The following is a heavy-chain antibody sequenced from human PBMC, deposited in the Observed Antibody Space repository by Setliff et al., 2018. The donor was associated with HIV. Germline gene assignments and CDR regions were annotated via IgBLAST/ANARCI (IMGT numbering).Heavy chain of an antibody. V-gene: IGHV5-51*01. CDR3: ARRTAVAEFDY. CDR1: GYSFTTYW. J-gene: IGHJ4*02. CDR2: INPGDSDT. D-gene: IGHD6-19*01. Sequence: GESLKISCKTSGYSFTTYWIGWVRQMPGKGLEWMGIINPGDSDTRYSPSFQGQVTISADKSISTAYLQWSSLKASDTAMYYCARRTAVAEFDYWGQGTLVTVSS.